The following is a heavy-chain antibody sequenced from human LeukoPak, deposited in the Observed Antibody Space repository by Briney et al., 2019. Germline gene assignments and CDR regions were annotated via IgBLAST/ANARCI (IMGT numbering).Heavy chain of an antibody. D-gene: IGHD4-17*01. CDR1: GGSISSNY. Sequence: SETLSLTCTVSGGSISSNYWSWIRQPAGKGLEWIGRTYTSGSTNYNPSLKSRVTMSVDTSKNQFSLKVSSVTAADTAVYYCARRPQYGSYDYWGQGTLVTVSS. CDR3: ARRPQYGSYDY. V-gene: IGHV4-4*07. CDR2: TYTSGST. J-gene: IGHJ4*02.